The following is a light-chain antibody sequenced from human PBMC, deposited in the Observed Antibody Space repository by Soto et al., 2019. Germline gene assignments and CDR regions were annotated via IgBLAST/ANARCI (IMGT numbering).Light chain of an antibody. CDR3: QQYNSKVVT. CDR2: DAS. CDR1: QSSGSW. Sequence: DIPMTQSPSTLSASVGDRVTITCRARQSSGSWLAWYQQKPGKAPKLLIYDASSLESGVPSRFSGSGSETEFTLTISSLQPYYVTTYYCQQYNSKVVTVHGGTKTEIK. V-gene: IGKV1-5*01. J-gene: IGKJ4*01.